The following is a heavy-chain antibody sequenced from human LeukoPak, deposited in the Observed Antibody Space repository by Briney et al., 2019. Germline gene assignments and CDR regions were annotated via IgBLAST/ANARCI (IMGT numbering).Heavy chain of an antibody. D-gene: IGHD5-18*01. CDR3: ARVKSGYSYGNNWFDP. V-gene: IGHV5-51*01. J-gene: IGHJ5*02. CDR1: GYSFTSYW. Sequence: HGESLKISCKGSGYSFTSYWIGWVRQMPGKGLEWMGIIYPGDSDTRYSPSFQGQVTISADKSISTAYLQWSSLKASDTAMYYCARVKSGYSYGNNWFDPWGQGTLVTVSS. CDR2: IYPGDSDT.